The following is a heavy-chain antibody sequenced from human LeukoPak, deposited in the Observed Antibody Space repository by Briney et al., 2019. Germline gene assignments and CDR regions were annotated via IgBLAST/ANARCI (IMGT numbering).Heavy chain of an antibody. J-gene: IGHJ4*02. CDR2: INPDTGDK. V-gene: IGHV1-8*03. CDR3: ARTTSMTASGYDY. Sequence: ASVKVSCKASGYTFTNYHINWVRQASGQGLEWMTWINPDTGDKGYARKFQDRVTITADTSISTAYMELSSLSSEDTAVYFCARTTSMTASGYDYWGQGTLVSVSS. D-gene: IGHD2-21*02. CDR1: GYTFTNYH.